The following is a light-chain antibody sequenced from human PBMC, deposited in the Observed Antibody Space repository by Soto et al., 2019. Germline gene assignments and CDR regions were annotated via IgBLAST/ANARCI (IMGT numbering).Light chain of an antibody. CDR3: QESHTPLMST. J-gene: IGKJ3*01. CDR2: AAS. Sequence: DIQMTQSPSSLSASVGDRVTIICRASQKIRNTLNWYQYKPGRAPKLLIYAASHLESGVPSRFSGSRSGTEFHHTINRLQPEDFATYYCQESHTPLMSTFGPGTKVD. CDR1: QKIRNT. V-gene: IGKV1-39*01.